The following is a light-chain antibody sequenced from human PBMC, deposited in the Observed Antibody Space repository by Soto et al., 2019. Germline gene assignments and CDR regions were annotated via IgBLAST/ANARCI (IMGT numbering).Light chain of an antibody. CDR3: SSYTSSSTLP. V-gene: IGLV2-14*01. CDR1: SSDVGGYNY. Sequence: QSALTQPASVSGSPGQSITISCTGTSSDVGGYNYVSWYQQHPGKAPKLMIYEVSNRPSGVSNRFSGSKSGNTASLTISGFQAEDEADYYCSSYTSSSTLPFGTGTKVTVL. J-gene: IGLJ1*01. CDR2: EVS.